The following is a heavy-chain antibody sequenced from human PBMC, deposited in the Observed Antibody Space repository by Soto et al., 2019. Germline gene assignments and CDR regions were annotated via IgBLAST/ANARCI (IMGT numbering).Heavy chain of an antibody. D-gene: IGHD3-3*01. CDR1: GYTFPSYG. CDR3: ARGIEGFLDY. Sequence: ASVKVSCKASGYTFPSYGISWVRQAPGQGLEWMGWISTYSGITNYAPKLQGRVTMTTDTSTSTAYMELRSLKSDDTAVYYCARGIEGFLDYRAHRTPVTVSS. CDR2: ISTYSGIT. J-gene: IGHJ4*01. V-gene: IGHV1-18*01.